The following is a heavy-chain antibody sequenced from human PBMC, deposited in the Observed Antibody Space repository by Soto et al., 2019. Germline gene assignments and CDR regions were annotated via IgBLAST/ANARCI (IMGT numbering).Heavy chain of an antibody. CDR3: ARGGYYDSSGSRNYHYYGMDA. V-gene: IGHV1-18*01. Sequence: QVQLVQSGTEVKKPGASVKVSCKASGYTFNSYGISWVRQAPGQGLEWMGWISPYDDNTNYAQNLQGRVTMTTDTSTRTAYMELRSLRSDDTAVYYCARGGYYDSSGSRNYHYYGMDAWGQGTMVTVS. J-gene: IGHJ6*02. CDR1: GYTFNSYG. D-gene: IGHD3-22*01. CDR2: ISPYDDNT.